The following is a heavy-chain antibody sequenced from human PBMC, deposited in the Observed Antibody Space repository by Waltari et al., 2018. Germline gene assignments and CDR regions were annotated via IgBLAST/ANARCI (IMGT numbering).Heavy chain of an antibody. J-gene: IGHJ6*02. CDR1: GGSISSYY. Sequence: QVQLQESGPGLVKPSETLSLTCTVSGGSISSYYWSWIRQPPGKGLEWIGYIYYSGSTNKNPSLKSRVTITGETSKNQFSLKLSSGTAADTAVYYCARLGRNYYYGMDVWGQGTTVTVSS. CDR2: IYYSGST. CDR3: ARLGRNYYYGMDV. D-gene: IGHD3-16*01. V-gene: IGHV4-59*08.